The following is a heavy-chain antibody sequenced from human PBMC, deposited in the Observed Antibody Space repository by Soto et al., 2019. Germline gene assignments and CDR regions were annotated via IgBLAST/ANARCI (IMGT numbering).Heavy chain of an antibody. D-gene: IGHD3-16*02. V-gene: IGHV1-2*02. CDR1: GYIFTGYF. J-gene: IGHJ4*02. CDR3: GRGPGVIYSQFDF. CDR2: INPNGGGT. Sequence: QVQLVQSGAEVKKPGASVKVSCKPSGYIFTGYFIHWVRQAPGQGLEWMGWINPNGGGTHYAQKFQGRVLMTMDTSIATVYMDVSGLRSDDTAVYFCGRGPGVIYSQFDFWGQGTLVTVSS.